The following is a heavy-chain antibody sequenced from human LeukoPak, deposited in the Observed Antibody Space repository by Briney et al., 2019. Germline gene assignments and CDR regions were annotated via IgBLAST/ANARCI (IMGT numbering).Heavy chain of an antibody. D-gene: IGHD5-24*01. CDR2: IYYSGST. CDR1: GGSITSHY. CDR3: ARGPGMATIKD. Sequence: PSETLSLTCIVSGGSITSHYWTWIRQPPGERLEYIGNIYYSGSTNYNPSLKSRVSIPIDTSKNQFSLKLSSVTAADTAVYYCARGPGMATIKDWGQGTLVTVSS. J-gene: IGHJ4*02. V-gene: IGHV4-59*11.